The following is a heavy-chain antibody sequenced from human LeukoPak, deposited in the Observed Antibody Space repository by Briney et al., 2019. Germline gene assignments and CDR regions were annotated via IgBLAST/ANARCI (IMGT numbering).Heavy chain of an antibody. CDR1: GFTFDDYG. D-gene: IGHD3-10*01. J-gene: IGHJ3*02. CDR3: ARGRYGSGSYYNGFFGAFDI. Sequence: GGSLRLSCAASGFTFDDYGMSWVRQAPGKGLEWVSFIYSDNTHYSDSVKGRFTISRDNSKNTLYLQMNSLRAEDTAVYYCARGRYGSGSYYNGFFGAFDIWGQGTMVTVSS. CDR2: IYSDNT. V-gene: IGHV3-66*01.